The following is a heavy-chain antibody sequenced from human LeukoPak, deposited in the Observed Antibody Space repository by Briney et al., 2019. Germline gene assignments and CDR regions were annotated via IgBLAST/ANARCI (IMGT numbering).Heavy chain of an antibody. CDR3: ARHSDPYYDILTGYYSGLSVGD. V-gene: IGHV4-59*08. CDR1: GGSISSYY. Sequence: SETLSLTCTVSGGSISSYYWSWIRQPPGKGLEWIGYIYYSESTNYNPSLKSRVTISVDTSKNQFSLKLSSVTAADTAVYYCARHSDPYYDILTGYYSGLSVGDWGQGTLVTVSS. D-gene: IGHD3-9*01. J-gene: IGHJ4*02. CDR2: IYYSEST.